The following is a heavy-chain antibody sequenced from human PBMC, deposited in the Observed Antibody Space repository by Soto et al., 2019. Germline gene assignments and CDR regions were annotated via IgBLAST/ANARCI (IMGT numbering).Heavy chain of an antibody. CDR3: ARGVWFGEQDYYYYGMDV. CDR1: GDRVSSNSAA. Sequence: SQTLSLTCAISGDRVSSNSAACNWIRQSPSRGLEWLGRTYYRSKWYNDYPVTVKSRITINQDTSKNQLSLQLNSVTPEDPAVYSCARGVWFGEQDYYYYGMDVWGQGTTVTVSS. J-gene: IGHJ6*02. V-gene: IGHV6-1*01. D-gene: IGHD3-10*01. CDR2: TYYRSKWYN.